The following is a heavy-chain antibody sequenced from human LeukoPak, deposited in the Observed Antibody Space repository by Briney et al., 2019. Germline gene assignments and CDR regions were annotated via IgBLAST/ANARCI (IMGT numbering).Heavy chain of an antibody. CDR1: GFTFDDYA. V-gene: IGHV3-9*01. CDR2: ISWNSGSI. J-gene: IGHJ4*02. Sequence: GGSLRLSCAASGFTFDDYAMHWVRQAPGEGLEWVSGISWNSGSIDYADSVKGRFTISRDNSKNTLYLQMNSLRAEDTAVYYCAKDPTLTGTTWGQGTLVTVSS. D-gene: IGHD1-20*01. CDR3: AKDPTLTGTT.